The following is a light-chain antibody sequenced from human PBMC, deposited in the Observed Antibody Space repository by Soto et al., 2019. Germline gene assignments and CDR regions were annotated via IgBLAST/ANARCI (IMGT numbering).Light chain of an antibody. CDR2: GAS. CDR1: QNLSRYF. CDR3: QQQDIYSIT. Sequence: VVTQSRGTMTESPGDRASLSCRASQNLSRYFLAWYQHKHGQAPRLLISGASRRATGIPDRFSGAGSGTDFTLTISRLQPEDFASYDCQQQDIYSITFGQGTRLEIK. V-gene: IGKV3-20*01. J-gene: IGKJ5*01.